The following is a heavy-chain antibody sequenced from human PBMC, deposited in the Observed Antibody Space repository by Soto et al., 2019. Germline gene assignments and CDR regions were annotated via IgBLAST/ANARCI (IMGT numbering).Heavy chain of an antibody. Sequence: GGSLRLSCAASGFTFSSYSMNWVRQAPGKGLEWVSYISSSSSTIYYADSVKGRFTISRDNAKNSLYLQMNSLRAEDTAVYYCARVPPKRNDVVFWFDPWGQGTLVTSPQ. D-gene: IGHD1-1*01. V-gene: IGHV3-48*01. CDR3: ARVPPKRNDVVFWFDP. CDR1: GFTFSSYS. J-gene: IGHJ5*02. CDR2: ISSSSSTI.